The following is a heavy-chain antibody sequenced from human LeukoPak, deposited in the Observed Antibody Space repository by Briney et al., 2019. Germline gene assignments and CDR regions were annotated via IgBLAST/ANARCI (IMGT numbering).Heavy chain of an antibody. J-gene: IGHJ4*02. Sequence: ASVTVSCKVSGYTLTELSMHWVQQAPGKGLEWMGGFDPEDGETIYAQKFQGRVTMTEDTSTDTAYMELSSLRSEDTAVYYCATVRYDYYYDSSGYYPFDYWGQGTLVTVSS. CDR2: FDPEDGET. D-gene: IGHD3-22*01. V-gene: IGHV1-24*01. CDR3: ATVRYDYYYDSSGYYPFDY. CDR1: GYTLTELS.